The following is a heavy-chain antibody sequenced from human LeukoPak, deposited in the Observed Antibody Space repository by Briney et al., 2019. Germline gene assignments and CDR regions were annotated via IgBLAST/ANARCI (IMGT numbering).Heavy chain of an antibody. V-gene: IGHV5-51*01. CDR2: TYPGDSDT. D-gene: IGHD3-22*01. CDR1: GYSFDAYW. CDR3: ARLPTYYSDSSGHYYFDY. J-gene: IGHJ4*02. Sequence: GESLKISCKVSGYSFDAYWIAWVRQMPGKGLEWMGITYPGDSDTRYSPSFQGQVTISADKSVTTAHLQWSSLKASDTAMYYCARLPTYYSDSSGHYYFDYWGQGALVTVSS.